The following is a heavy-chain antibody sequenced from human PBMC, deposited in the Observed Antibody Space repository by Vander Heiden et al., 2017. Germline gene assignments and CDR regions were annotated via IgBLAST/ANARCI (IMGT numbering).Heavy chain of an antibody. D-gene: IGHD2-21*02. CDR1: GASVSSNDYY. Sequence: QVQLQESGPGLVKPSETLSLTCTVSGASVSSNDYYWGWIRQPPGKGLEWIGYIYVSGTTNYNPSLKSRVTMSVDTSKNQFSLNLTSVTAADTAVYYCAREVVTATLNWFDPWGQGTLVTVSS. J-gene: IGHJ5*02. V-gene: IGHV4-61*08. CDR3: AREVVTATLNWFDP. CDR2: IYVSGTT.